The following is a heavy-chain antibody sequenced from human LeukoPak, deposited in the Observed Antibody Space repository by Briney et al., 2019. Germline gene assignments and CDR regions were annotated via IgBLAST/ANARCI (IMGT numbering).Heavy chain of an antibody. CDR1: GGSISSYY. CDR2: ISSRGGTT. V-gene: IGHV3-11*04. Sequence: LSLTCTVSGGSISSYYWSWIRQPPGKGLEWISYISSRGGTTHHADSVKGRFIISRDNAQNSLYLQMNSLRADDTAVYYCAGWGRADGWELNSYLDSWGQGSLVPVSS. D-gene: IGHD1-26*01. J-gene: IGHJ4*02. CDR3: AGWGRADGWELNSYLDS.